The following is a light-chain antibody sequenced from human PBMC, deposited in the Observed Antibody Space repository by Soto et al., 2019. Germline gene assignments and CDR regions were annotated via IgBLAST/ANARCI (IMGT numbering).Light chain of an antibody. CDR1: QSVSSSY. CDR3: QQYGSSPWT. Sequence: EIVLTQSAGALFLSPGERATLSCRASQSVSSSYLAWYQQKPGQAPRLLIYGASSRATGIPDRFSGSGSGTDFTLTISRLEPEDFAVYYCQQYGSSPWTSGQGTKVDTK. V-gene: IGKV3-20*01. CDR2: GAS. J-gene: IGKJ1*01.